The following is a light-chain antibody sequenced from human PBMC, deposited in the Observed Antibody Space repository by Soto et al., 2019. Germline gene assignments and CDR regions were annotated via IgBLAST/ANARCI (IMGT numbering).Light chain of an antibody. J-gene: IGKJ1*01. CDR2: DAS. CDR3: QRYDSYSTT. V-gene: IGKV1-5*01. Sequence: EIQMTQSPSTLSASVGDRVTITFRASQSISSWLAWYQQKPGKAPKLLIYDASSLESGVPSRFSGSGSGTEFTLTISSLQPDDFATYYCQRYDSYSTTFGQGTKVDIK. CDR1: QSISSW.